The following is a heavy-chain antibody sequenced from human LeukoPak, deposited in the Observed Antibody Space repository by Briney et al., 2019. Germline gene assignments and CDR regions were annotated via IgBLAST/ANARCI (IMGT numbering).Heavy chain of an antibody. J-gene: IGHJ4*02. D-gene: IGHD3-9*01. CDR1: GFTFSSYA. Sequence: PGGSLTLSRAASGFTFSSYAMHWVRQAPGKGLEYVSAISSNGGSTYYANSVKGRFTISRDNSKNTLYLQMGSLRAEDMAVYYCARDDILTGYYRAHFDYWGQGTLVTVSS. CDR2: ISSNGGST. V-gene: IGHV3-64*01. CDR3: ARDDILTGYYRAHFDY.